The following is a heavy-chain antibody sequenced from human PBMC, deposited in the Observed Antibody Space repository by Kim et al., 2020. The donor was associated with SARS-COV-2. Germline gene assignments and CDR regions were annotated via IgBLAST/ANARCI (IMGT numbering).Heavy chain of an antibody. D-gene: IGHD3-10*01. V-gene: IGHV1-69*13. CDR2: IFPILETT. J-gene: IGHJ6*02. Sequence: SVKVSCKASGGTFSSYALSWVRQAPGQGLEWMGGIFPILETTNYAQKFQGRVTITADESTSTAYMEVSSLRSEDTAIYYCARSMWGYYGSGRHLYGMDVWGQGTTVTVAS. CDR1: GGTFSSYA. CDR3: ARSMWGYYGSGRHLYGMDV.